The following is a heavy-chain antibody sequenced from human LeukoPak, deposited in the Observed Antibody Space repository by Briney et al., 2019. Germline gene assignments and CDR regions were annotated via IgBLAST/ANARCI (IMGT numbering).Heavy chain of an antibody. J-gene: IGHJ6*02. CDR1: RFTFSNYW. V-gene: IGHV3-7*01. Sequence: GGSLRLSCAASRFTFSNYWMSRVRQAPGKGLEWVANIKQDGSEKYYVDSVKGRFTISRDNAKNSLYLQMNSLRAEDTAVYYCTRDLSAARPRPGYFYAMDVWGQGTTVTVSS. D-gene: IGHD6-6*01. CDR3: TRDLSAARPRPGYFYAMDV. CDR2: IKQDGSEK.